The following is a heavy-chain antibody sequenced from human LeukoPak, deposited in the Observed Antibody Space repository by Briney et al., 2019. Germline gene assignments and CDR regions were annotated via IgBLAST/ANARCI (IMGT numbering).Heavy chain of an antibody. D-gene: IGHD3-16*01. CDR3: AREGGVYYYIDV. CDR1: GDSVSSNSAA. Sequence: SQTLSLTFAISGDSVSSNSAAWHWIRHSPSKGLEWLGRTYYRSKWGNDYAVSVKSRVTIHPDTSKNQFSLQLNSVTPEDTGVYYCAREGGVYYYIDVWGKGTTVTVSS. V-gene: IGHV6-1*01. J-gene: IGHJ6*03. CDR2: TYYRSKWGN.